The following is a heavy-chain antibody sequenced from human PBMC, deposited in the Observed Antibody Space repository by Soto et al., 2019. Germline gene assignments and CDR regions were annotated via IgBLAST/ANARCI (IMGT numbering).Heavy chain of an antibody. V-gene: IGHV4-34*01. CDR2: INHRGPT. J-gene: IGHJ5*02. Sequence: QVQLQQRGAGLLKPSETLSLTCAVYGGSLSDYYWNCPRHPPGKGLEWIGEINHRGPTSYNPSLQSRVDISVDTAMNQFSLKLESVTAADTAIYYCSRYEWHPGAFDPWRPGTPVNGSS. CDR3: SRYEWHPGAFDP. D-gene: IGHD3-3*01. CDR1: GGSLSDYY.